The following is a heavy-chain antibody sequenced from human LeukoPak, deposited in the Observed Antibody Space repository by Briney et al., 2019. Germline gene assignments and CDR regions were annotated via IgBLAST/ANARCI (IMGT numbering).Heavy chain of an antibody. D-gene: IGHD3-3*01. V-gene: IGHV1-58*01. CDR1: GFTFTSSA. CDR3: AASLYYDFWSGGDY. CDR2: IVVGSGNT. Sequence: SVKVSCKASGFTFTSSAVQGVRQARGQRLEWIGWIVVGSGNTNYAQEFQERATITRDMSTSTAYMELNSLRSEDTAVYYCAASLYYDFWSGGDYWGQGTLVTVSS. J-gene: IGHJ4*02.